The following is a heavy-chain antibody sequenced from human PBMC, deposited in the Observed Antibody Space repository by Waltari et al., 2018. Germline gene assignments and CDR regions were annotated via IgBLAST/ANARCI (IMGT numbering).Heavy chain of an antibody. D-gene: IGHD3-9*01. Sequence: QVQLQQWGAGLLKTSETLSLTCAVYGGSFSGYYWSWIGQPQGKGVAWIGEIKHSGSTNYNPSLKSRVTISVDTSKNQFSLKLSSVTAADTAVYYCARTVYDILTGYYYDYYYYYMDVWGKGTTVTISS. J-gene: IGHJ6*03. CDR1: GGSFSGYY. CDR3: ARTVYDILTGYYYDYYYYYMDV. V-gene: IGHV4-34*01. CDR2: IKHSGST.